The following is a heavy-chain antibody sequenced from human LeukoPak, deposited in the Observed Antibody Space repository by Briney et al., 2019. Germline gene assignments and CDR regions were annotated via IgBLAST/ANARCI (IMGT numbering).Heavy chain of an antibody. V-gene: IGHV3-74*01. D-gene: IGHD3-22*01. J-gene: IGHJ4*02. Sequence: GGSLRLSCAASGFTCTTYWMHWVRQAPGKGLAWVSRINSDGSSTSYAESVKGRFTISRDNSKNTLYLQMNSLRAEDTAVYYCARDLGYDSSGPHEYFDYWGQGTLVTVSS. CDR2: INSDGSST. CDR3: ARDLGYDSSGPHEYFDY. CDR1: GFTCTTYW.